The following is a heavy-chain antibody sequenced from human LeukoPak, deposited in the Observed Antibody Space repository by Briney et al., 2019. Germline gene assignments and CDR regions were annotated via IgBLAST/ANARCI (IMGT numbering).Heavy chain of an antibody. CDR1: GYTFTGYY. CDR2: INPNSGGT. D-gene: IGHD6-19*01. CDR3: ARGRGAQYSSGWYIDYFDH. V-gene: IGHV1-2*02. J-gene: IGHJ4*02. Sequence: ASVKVSCKASGYTFTGYYVHWVRQAPGQGLEWMGWINPNSGGTNYAQKFQGRVTMTRDTSISTAYMELSRLRSDATAVYYCARGRGAQYSSGWYIDYFDHWGQGTLVTVSS.